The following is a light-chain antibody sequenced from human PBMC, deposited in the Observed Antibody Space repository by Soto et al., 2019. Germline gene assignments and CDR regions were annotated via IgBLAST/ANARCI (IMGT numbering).Light chain of an antibody. CDR2: DAS. CDR1: QSVSSY. V-gene: IGKV3-11*01. J-gene: IGKJ1*01. CDR3: HQRSNWPT. Sequence: EIVLTQSPATLSLSPGERATLSCRASQSVSSYLAWYKQKPGQAPRLLIYDASNRATGIPARFSGSGSGTDFTLTISSLEPEDFAVYYCHQRSNWPTFGQGTKVEF.